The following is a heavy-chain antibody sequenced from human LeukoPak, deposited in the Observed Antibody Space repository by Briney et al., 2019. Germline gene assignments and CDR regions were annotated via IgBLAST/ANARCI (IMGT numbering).Heavy chain of an antibody. CDR1: GGSISSYY. Sequence: PSETLSLTCTVSGGSISSYYWSWIRQPPGKGLEWFGYIYYSGSTNYNPSLKSRVTISVDTSKNQFSLKLSSVTAADTAVYYCARRLGTVVTPDAFDIWGQGTMVTVSS. D-gene: IGHD4-23*01. J-gene: IGHJ3*02. CDR2: IYYSGST. CDR3: ARRLGTVVTPDAFDI. V-gene: IGHV4-59*08.